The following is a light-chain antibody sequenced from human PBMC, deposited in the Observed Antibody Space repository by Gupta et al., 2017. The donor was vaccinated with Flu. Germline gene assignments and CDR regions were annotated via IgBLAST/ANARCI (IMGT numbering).Light chain of an antibody. CDR2: ATG. V-gene: IGKV3-15*01. CDR3: QKYDEWPLYS. CDR1: QSVDKK. J-gene: IGKJ2*03. Sequence: EILLTQFPATLSVPPAERASLSCRTSQSVDKKLAWYQQKTGQAPRLLMYATGTRATGVPARFSGSGSGTEFTITIKDMQSEDFGIYYCQKYDEWPLYSFGQGTKVEIK.